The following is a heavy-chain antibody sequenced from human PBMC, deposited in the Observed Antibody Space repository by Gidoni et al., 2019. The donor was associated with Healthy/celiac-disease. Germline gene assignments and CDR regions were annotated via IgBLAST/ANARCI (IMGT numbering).Heavy chain of an antibody. J-gene: IGHJ4*02. Sequence: EVQLLESGGGLVQPGGSLRLSCAASGFTFSSFAMSWVRQAPGKGLEWVSAISGSGGSTYYADSVKGRFTISRYNSKNTLYLQMNSLRAEDTAVYYCAKVRGEYYYDSSGYYYWYYFDYWGQGTLVTVSS. CDR2: ISGSGGST. D-gene: IGHD3-22*01. CDR1: GFTFSSFA. V-gene: IGHV3-23*01. CDR3: AKVRGEYYYDSSGYYYWYYFDY.